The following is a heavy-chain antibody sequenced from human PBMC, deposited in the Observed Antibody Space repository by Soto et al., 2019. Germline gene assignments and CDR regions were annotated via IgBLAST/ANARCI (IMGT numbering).Heavy chain of an antibody. V-gene: IGHV3-74*01. CDR2: INSDGSST. D-gene: IGHD2-21*02. J-gene: IGHJ4*02. CDR3: ARPRPYCRGDCPDS. CDR1: GFTFSSYW. Sequence: EVQLVEWGGGLVQPGGSLRLSCAASGFTFSSYWMHWVRQAPGKGLVWVSRINSDGSSTSYADSVKGRFTISRDNAKNTLYLQMNSLRAEDTAVYYCARPRPYCRGDCPDSWGQGTLVTVSS.